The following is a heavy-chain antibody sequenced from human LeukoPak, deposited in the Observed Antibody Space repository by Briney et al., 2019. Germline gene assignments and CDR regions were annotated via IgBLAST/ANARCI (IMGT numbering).Heavy chain of an antibody. CDR1: GYTFTSYW. J-gene: IGHJ3*02. D-gene: IGHD2-21*01. V-gene: IGHV5-51*01. Sequence: GESLKISCQGSGYTFTSYWIAWVRQMPGEGLEWMGIIYPGDSDTRCSPSFQGQATISADKSISTAFLQWSSLKASDSAMYYCASLRSYSDAFDIWGQGTMVTVSS. CDR2: IYPGDSDT. CDR3: ASLRSYSDAFDI.